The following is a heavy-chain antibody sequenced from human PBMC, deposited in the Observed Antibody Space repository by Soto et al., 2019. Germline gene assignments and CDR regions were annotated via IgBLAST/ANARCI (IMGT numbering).Heavy chain of an antibody. CDR3: ASLSPDDYGDSGDFDY. D-gene: IGHD4-17*01. V-gene: IGHV4-39*01. CDR1: VGSISSSSYY. CDR2: IDYSGST. Sequence: QLQLQESGPGLVKPSETLSLTCTVSVGSISSSSYYWGWIRQPPGKGLEWIACIDYSGSTYYNPSLQRRVTMSVDTSQNQFSVKLSPETAADTAVYYCASLSPDDYGDSGDFDYWGQGTLVTVSS. J-gene: IGHJ4*02.